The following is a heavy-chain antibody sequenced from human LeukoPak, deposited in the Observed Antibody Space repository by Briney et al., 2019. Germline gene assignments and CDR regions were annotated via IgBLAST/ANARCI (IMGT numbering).Heavy chain of an antibody. CDR3: ARLPRITLIVVVSDY. V-gene: IGHV4-39*01. CDR1: GGSISSSGYY. J-gene: IGHJ4*02. D-gene: IGHD3-22*01. CDR2: IYYSGST. Sequence: ASETLSLTCTVSGGSISSSGYYWGWVRQPPGKGLEWMGSIYYSGSTYYNPSLKSRVTISVDTSKNQFSLRLSSVNAADTAVYYCARLPRITLIVVVSDYWGQGTLVTVSS.